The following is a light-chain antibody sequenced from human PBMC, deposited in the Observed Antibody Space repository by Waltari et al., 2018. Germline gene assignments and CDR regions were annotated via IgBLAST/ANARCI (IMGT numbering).Light chain of an antibody. Sequence: DIQMTQSPSSLSASVGASVTITCRASQSSSSYLNWYQQKPGKAPKLLIYAASSLQSGVPSRFSGSGSGTDFTLTISSLQPEDFATYYCQQSYSTWWTFGQGTKVEIK. CDR1: QSSSSY. CDR3: QQSYSTWWT. CDR2: AAS. V-gene: IGKV1-39*01. J-gene: IGKJ1*01.